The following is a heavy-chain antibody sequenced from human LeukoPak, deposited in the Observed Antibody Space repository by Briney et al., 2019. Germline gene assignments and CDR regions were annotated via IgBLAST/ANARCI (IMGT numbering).Heavy chain of an antibody. V-gene: IGHV2-70*11. J-gene: IGHJ5*02. CDR3: ARSLGLERRGWFDP. CDR1: GYSISSGYYW. D-gene: IGHD1-1*01. CDR2: IDWDDEK. Sequence: TLSLTRTVSGYSISSGYYWGWIRQPPGKALEWLARIDWDDEKYYSTSLKTRLTISRDTSKNQVVLTMTNMDPVDTATYYCARSLGLERRGWFDPWGQGTLVTVSS.